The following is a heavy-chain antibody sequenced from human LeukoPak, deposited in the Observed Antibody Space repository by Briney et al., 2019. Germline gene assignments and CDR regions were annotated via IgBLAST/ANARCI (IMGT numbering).Heavy chain of an antibody. CDR2: IYHSGST. J-gene: IGHJ3*02. CDR3: ARGSSGGAFDI. Sequence: SETLSLTCTVSGGSISSSSYYWGWIRQPPGKGLEWIGSIYHSGSTYYNPSLKSRVTISVDTSKNQFSLKLSSVTAADTAVYYCARGSSGGAFDIWGQGTMVTVSS. CDR1: GGSISSSSYY. V-gene: IGHV4-39*07.